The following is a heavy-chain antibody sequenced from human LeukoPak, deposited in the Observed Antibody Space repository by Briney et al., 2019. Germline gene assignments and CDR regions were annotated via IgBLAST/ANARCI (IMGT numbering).Heavy chain of an antibody. V-gene: IGHV4-39*01. D-gene: IGHD6-19*01. CDR2: IYYSGST. CDR3: VRTYSIGWSTGVFDI. Sequence: SETLSLTCTVSGGSIISSSSSSYYWGWIRQSPGKGPEWVGGIYYSGSTYYNPSLKSRVTISVDTSKSQFSLRLSSVTATDTAVCYCVRTYSIGWSTGVFDIWGQGTMVTVSS. J-gene: IGHJ3*02. CDR1: GGSIISSSSSSYY.